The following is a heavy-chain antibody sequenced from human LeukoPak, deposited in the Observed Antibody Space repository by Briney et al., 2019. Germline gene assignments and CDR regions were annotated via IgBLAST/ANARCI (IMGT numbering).Heavy chain of an antibody. V-gene: IGHV3-30*02. J-gene: IGHJ6*03. CDR1: GFTFSSYG. D-gene: IGHD3-10*01. CDR2: IRYDGSNK. Sequence: GGSLRLSCAASGFTFSSYGMHWVRQAPGKGLEWVAFIRYDGSNKYYADSVKGRFTISRDNSKNTLYLQMNSLRAEDTAVHYCAKDSIPVLWFGDPPRYMDVWGKGTTVTISS. CDR3: AKDSIPVLWFGDPPRYMDV.